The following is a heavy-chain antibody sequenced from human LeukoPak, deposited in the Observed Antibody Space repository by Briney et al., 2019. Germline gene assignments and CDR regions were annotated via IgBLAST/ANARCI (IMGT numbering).Heavy chain of an antibody. CDR3: ARGREVELPYRHYGMDV. CDR1: GFSFSDHY. J-gene: IGHJ6*02. Sequence: GGSLRLSCAASGFSFSDHYMDWVRQAPGKGLEWVGRTRNEANSYTTEYAPSVNGRFTISRDDSKNSLYLQMNSLKTDDTAVYFCARGREVELPYRHYGMDVWGQGTTVTVSS. V-gene: IGHV3-72*01. CDR2: TRNEANSYTT. D-gene: IGHD1-7*01.